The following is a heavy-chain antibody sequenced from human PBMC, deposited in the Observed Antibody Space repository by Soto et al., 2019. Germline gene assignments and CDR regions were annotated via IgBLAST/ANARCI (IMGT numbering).Heavy chain of an antibody. CDR1: GGSFSGYY. V-gene: IGHV4-34*01. CDR3: ARGGGALYCSGGSCYHWFDP. CDR2: INHSGST. Sequence: QVQLQQWGAGLLKPSETLSLTCAVYGGSFSGYYWSWIRQPPGKGLEWIGEINHSGSTNYNPSLKSRVTISVDTSKNQFSLKLSSVTAADTAVYYCARGGGALYCSGGSCYHWFDPWGQGTLVTVSS. D-gene: IGHD2-15*01. J-gene: IGHJ5*02.